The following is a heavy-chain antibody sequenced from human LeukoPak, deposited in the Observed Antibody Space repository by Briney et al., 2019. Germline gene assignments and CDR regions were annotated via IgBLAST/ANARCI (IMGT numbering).Heavy chain of an antibody. V-gene: IGHV3-30-3*01. CDR3: AGEPLLWFGELGHRLDP. J-gene: IGHJ5*02. CDR2: ISYDGSNK. D-gene: IGHD3-10*01. CDR1: GFTFSSYA. Sequence: GGSLRLSCAASGFTFSSYAMHWVRQAPGKGLEWVAVISYDGSNKYYADSVKGRFIISRDNSKNTLYLQMNSLRAEDTAVYYCAGEPLLWFGELGHRLDPWGQGTLVTVSS.